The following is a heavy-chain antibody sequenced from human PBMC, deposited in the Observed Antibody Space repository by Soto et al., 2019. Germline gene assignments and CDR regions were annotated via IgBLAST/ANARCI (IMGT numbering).Heavy chain of an antibody. J-gene: IGHJ4*02. CDR3: ASSPQGPWSHTRMTWWFDY. CDR1: GFTFSSNW. V-gene: IGHV3-7*01. Sequence: EVQLVESGGGLVQPGGSLRLSCAASGFTFSSNWMSWVRQAAGKGLEWVANIKQDGSEKYYVDSVKGRFTISRDNAQNSLYLQMNSLRAEDTAVYYCASSPQGPWSHTRMTWWFDYWGLGTLVTVSS. CDR2: IKQDGSEK. D-gene: IGHD2-15*01.